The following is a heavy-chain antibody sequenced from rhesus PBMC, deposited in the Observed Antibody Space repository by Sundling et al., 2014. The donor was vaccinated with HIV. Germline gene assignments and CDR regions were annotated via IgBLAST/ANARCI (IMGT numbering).Heavy chain of an antibody. CDR3: TRVRSGDYYYDF. J-gene: IGHJ4*01. CDR2: IYGGTR. V-gene: IGHV3-175*01. D-gene: IGHD3-34*01. CDR1: GFSVSSYW. Sequence: EVQLAASGGGLVQPGGSLRLSCAATGFSVSSYWMSWVRQAPGKGLEWLSDIYGGTRYYGESVKGRFSVSRDNAKNSLYLHMNSLRVEDTAVYYCTRVRSGDYYYDFWGQGVLVTVSS.